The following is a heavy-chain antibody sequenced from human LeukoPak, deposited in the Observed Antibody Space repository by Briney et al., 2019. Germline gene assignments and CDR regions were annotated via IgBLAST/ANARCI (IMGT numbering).Heavy chain of an antibody. J-gene: IGHJ4*02. CDR3: ARGGATTLFDY. CDR1: GFTFSSYA. V-gene: IGHV3-64*01. CDR2: ITTNGDKT. Sequence: GGSLRLSCAASGFTFSSYAMHWVRQAPGKGLEYVSAITTNGDKTYYGNSVKGRLTSSRDNSKNTLYLQMGSLRIEDMAVYYCARGGATTLFDYWGQGTLVSVSS. D-gene: IGHD1-26*01.